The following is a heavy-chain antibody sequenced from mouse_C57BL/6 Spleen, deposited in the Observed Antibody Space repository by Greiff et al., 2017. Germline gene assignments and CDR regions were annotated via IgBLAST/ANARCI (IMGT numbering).Heavy chain of an antibody. CDR2: IRSKSSNYAT. CDR1: GFTFNTYA. CDR3: VRATVFITTVVAPMDY. D-gene: IGHD1-1*01. J-gene: IGHJ4*01. V-gene: IGHV10-3*01. Sequence: EVQGVESGGGLVQPKGSLKLSCAASGFTFNTYAMHWVRQAPGKGLEWVARIRSKSSNYATYYADSVKDRFTISRDDSQSMLYLQMNNLKTEDTAMYYCVRATVFITTVVAPMDYWGQGTSVTVSS.